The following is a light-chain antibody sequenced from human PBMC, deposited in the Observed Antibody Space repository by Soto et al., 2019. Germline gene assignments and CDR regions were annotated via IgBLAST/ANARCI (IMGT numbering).Light chain of an antibody. Sequence: DIQMTPSPSTLSASVGDRVTITCRASQSISSWLAWYQQKPGKAPKLLIYDASSLEGGVPSRFSGSGSGTKFTLTISSLQPDDFATYYCQQYNSYSPWTFGQGTKVDIK. J-gene: IGKJ1*01. CDR1: QSISSW. CDR2: DAS. V-gene: IGKV1-5*01. CDR3: QQYNSYSPWT.